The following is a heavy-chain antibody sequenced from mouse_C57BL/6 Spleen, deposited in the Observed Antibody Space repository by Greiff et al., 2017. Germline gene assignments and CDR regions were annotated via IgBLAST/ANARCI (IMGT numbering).Heavy chain of an antibody. D-gene: IGHD1-1*01. CDR3: INPPYCYDSSCVWYFDV. CDR1: GYTFTDYE. CDR2: IDPGTGGT. Sequence: VQLQQSGAELVRPGASVTMSCKASGYTFTDYEMNWVKQTPVHGLDWIGAIDPGTGGTAYNQKFKGKAILTADKSSSTAYMELCSLTSEDSAVXYCINPPYCYDSSCVWYFDVWGTGTTVTVSS. J-gene: IGHJ1*03. V-gene: IGHV1-15*01.